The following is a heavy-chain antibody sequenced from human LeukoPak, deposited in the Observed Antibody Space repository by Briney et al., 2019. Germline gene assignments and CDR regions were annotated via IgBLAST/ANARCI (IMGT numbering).Heavy chain of an antibody. CDR1: GFTFSSYA. V-gene: IGHV3-23*01. CDR2: ISGSGGST. J-gene: IGHJ4*02. CDR3: AKHDILTGYYVGSLDY. D-gene: IGHD3-9*01. Sequence: GGSLRLSCAASGFTFSSYAMSWVRQAPGKGLEWVSAISGSGGSTYYADSVKGRFTISRDNSKNTLYLQMNSLRAEDTAVYYCAKHDILTGYYVGSLDYWGQGTLVTVSS.